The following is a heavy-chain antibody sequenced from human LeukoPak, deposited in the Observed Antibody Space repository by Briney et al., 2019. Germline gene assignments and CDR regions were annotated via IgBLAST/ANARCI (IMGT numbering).Heavy chain of an antibody. D-gene: IGHD1-26*01. CDR2: INPNSGGT. CDR3: ARDEFVRVGATYVNYFDY. CDR1: GYTFTGYY. J-gene: IGHJ4*02. Sequence: ASVKVSCKASGYTFTGYYMHWVRQAPGQGLEWMGRINPNSGGTNYAQKFQGRVTITTDESTSTAYMELSSLRSEDTAVYYCARDEFVRVGATYVNYFDYWGQGTLVTVSS. V-gene: IGHV1-2*06.